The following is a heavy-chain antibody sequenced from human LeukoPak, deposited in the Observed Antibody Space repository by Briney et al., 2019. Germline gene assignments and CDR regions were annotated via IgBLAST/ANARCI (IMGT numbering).Heavy chain of an antibody. D-gene: IGHD3-10*01. CDR2: ISGSGGST. J-gene: IGHJ4*02. V-gene: IGHV3-23*01. CDR1: GFTFSSYA. CDR3: AKERSVGRAYNGSGLDY. Sequence: GGSLRLSCAASGFTFSSYAMSWVRQAPGKGLEWVSAISGSGGSTYYADSVKGRSTISRDNSKNTLYLQMNSLRAEDTAVYYCAKERSVGRAYNGSGLDYWGQGTLVTVSS.